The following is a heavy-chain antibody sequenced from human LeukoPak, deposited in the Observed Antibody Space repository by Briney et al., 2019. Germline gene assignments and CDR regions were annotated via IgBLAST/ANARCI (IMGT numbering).Heavy chain of an antibody. CDR3: ASKNYGSGFDY. V-gene: IGHV3-48*01. J-gene: IGHJ4*02. Sequence: PGGSLRLSCAASGFTFSSYSMNWVRQAPGKGLEWVSYISSSGSTIYYADSVKGRFTISRDNAKNSLYLQMNSLRAEDTAVYYCASKNYGSGFDYWGQGTLVTVSS. CDR1: GFTFSSYS. CDR2: ISSSGSTI. D-gene: IGHD3-10*01.